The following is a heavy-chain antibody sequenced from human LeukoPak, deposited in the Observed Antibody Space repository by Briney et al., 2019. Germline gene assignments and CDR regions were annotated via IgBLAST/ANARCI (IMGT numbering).Heavy chain of an antibody. CDR2: INWNGGST. CDR3: ARDRITMTPDAFDI. V-gene: IGHV3-20*04. D-gene: IGHD3-22*01. Sequence: GGSLRLSCAASGFTFDDYGMSWVRQAPGKGLEWVSGINWNGGSTGYADSVKGRLTISRDNAKNSLYLQMNSLRAEDTALYYCARDRITMTPDAFDIWGQGTMVTVSS. CDR1: GFTFDDYG. J-gene: IGHJ3*02.